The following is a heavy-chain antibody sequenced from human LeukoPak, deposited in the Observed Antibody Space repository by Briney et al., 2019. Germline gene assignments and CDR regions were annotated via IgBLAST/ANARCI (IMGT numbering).Heavy chain of an antibody. J-gene: IGHJ3*02. CDR3: ARHFDYDSGGDSFDI. V-gene: IGHV4-61*02. Sequence: PSETLSLTCTVSGGSISSGSYYWSWIRQPAGKGLEWIGRIYTSGSTNYNPSLKSRVTISVDTSKNQFSLKLSSVTAADTAVYYCARHFDYDSGGDSFDIWGQGTMVSVAS. D-gene: IGHD3-10*01. CDR1: GGSISSGSYY. CDR2: IYTSGST.